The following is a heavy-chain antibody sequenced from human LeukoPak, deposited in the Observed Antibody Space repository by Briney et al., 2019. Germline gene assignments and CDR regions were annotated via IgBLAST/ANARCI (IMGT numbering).Heavy chain of an antibody. Sequence: GGSLRLSCAASGFTVSSNYMSWVRQAPGKGLEWVSAISGSGGSTYYADSVKGRFTISRDNSKNTLYLQMNSLRAEDTAVYYCAKGRYFYYYYMDVWGKGTTVTVSS. V-gene: IGHV3-23*01. J-gene: IGHJ6*03. CDR2: ISGSGGST. CDR1: GFTVSSNY. CDR3: AKGRYFYYYYMDV.